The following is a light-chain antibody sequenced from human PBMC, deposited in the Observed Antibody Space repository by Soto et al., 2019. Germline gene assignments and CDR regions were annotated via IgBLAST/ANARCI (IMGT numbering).Light chain of an antibody. CDR1: RSNIGSNS. Sequence: QSALTQPPSASGTPGQRVTISCSGDRSNIGSNSENWYQQLPGTAPKLLIYSNNQRPSGVPDRFSGSKSGTSASLAISVLQSEDEADYYCAAWDDSLNGRYVFGTGTKVTVL. CDR3: AAWDDSLNGRYV. V-gene: IGLV1-44*01. J-gene: IGLJ1*01. CDR2: SNN.